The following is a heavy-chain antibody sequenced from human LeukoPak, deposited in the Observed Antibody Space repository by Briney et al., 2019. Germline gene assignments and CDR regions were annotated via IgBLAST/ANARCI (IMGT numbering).Heavy chain of an antibody. Sequence: SETLSLTCTVSGGSISSSSNYWGWIRQPPGKGLEWLGYIYYSGSTYYNPSLKSRLTISVDTSKNQFSLKLSSVTAADTAVYYCARDRGDYGGNSPFGYWGQGTLVIVSS. J-gene: IGHJ4*02. CDR1: GGSISSSSNY. D-gene: IGHD4-23*01. V-gene: IGHV4-30-4*08. CDR3: ARDRGDYGGNSPFGY. CDR2: IYYSGST.